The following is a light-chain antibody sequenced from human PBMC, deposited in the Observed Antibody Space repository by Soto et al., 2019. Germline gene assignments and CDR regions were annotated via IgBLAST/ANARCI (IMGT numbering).Light chain of an antibody. CDR2: DVT. CDR3: SSYTTRNTEV. V-gene: IGLV2-14*03. Sequence: QSVLTQPASVSGSPGQSISISCIGTSSDVGAFNYVSWYQHHPGKAPQLIIYDVTSRPSGVSNRFSASKSGNTASLTISGLQAVDEADYYCSSYTTRNTEVFGTGTKSPS. J-gene: IGLJ1*01. CDR1: SSDVGAFNY.